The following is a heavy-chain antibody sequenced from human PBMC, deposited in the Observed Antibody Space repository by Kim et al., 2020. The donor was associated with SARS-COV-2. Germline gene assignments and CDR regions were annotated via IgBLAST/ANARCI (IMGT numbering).Heavy chain of an antibody. V-gene: IGHV4-61*01. CDR2: IYYSGST. D-gene: IGHD2-21*01. Sequence: SETLSLTCTVSGGSVSSGSYYWSWIRQPPGKGLEWIGYIYYSGSTNYNPSLKSRVTISVDTSKNQFSLKLSSVTAADTAVYYCARDVRRGDIHNAFDIWGQGTMVTVSS. CDR3: ARDVRRGDIHNAFDI. J-gene: IGHJ3*02. CDR1: GGSVSSGSYY.